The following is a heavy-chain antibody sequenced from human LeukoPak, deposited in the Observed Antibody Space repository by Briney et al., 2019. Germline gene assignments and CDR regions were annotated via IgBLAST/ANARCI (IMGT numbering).Heavy chain of an antibody. Sequence: SETLSLTCAVYGGSFSGYYWSWIRQPPGKGLEWIGEINHSGSTNCNPSLKSRVTISIDTSKNQYSLKVSSVTAADTAVYYCARVPVTYYFYYMDVWGKGTTVTVSS. CDR2: INHSGST. CDR3: ARVPVTYYFYYMDV. D-gene: IGHD4-11*01. V-gene: IGHV4-34*01. CDR1: GGSFSGYY. J-gene: IGHJ6*03.